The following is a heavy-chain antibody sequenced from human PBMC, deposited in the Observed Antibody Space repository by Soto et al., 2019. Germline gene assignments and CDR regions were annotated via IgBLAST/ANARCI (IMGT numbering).Heavy chain of an antibody. CDR2: ISWNGGIK. J-gene: IGHJ4*02. D-gene: IGHD3-10*01. CDR3: IKDIVSYCGTGVRCYAHFHS. Sequence: PRGSLLVSWSPSRLIFGDFAMPWLRLAPGKGLDSVSGISWNGGIKDYDDSVKGRFTISLDNAKNSLYLQMNSLRREDTAIYYCIKDIVSYCGTGVRCYAHFHSWGQGTMVTVSS. V-gene: IGHV3-9*01. CDR1: RLIFGDFA.